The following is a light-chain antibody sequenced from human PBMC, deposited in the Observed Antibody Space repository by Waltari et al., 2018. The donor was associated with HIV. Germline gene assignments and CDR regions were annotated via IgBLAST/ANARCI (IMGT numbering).Light chain of an antibody. CDR3: HQYGSSFWT. J-gene: IGKJ1*01. Sequence: EIVLTQSPGTLSLSPGDRATLSCMTSETIISTYLSWYQQRGDQAPRLLIYGASSRAPGIPERFSGIGSKTDFNLTINRLEPEDFATYYCHQYGSSFWTFGQGTKV. V-gene: IGKV3-20*01. CDR2: GAS. CDR1: ETIISTY.